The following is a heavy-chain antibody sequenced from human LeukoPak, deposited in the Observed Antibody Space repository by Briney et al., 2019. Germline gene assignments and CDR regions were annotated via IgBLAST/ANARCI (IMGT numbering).Heavy chain of an antibody. CDR1: GGSISSSNW. V-gene: IGHV4-4*02. CDR3: ARRTRMVRGVISRFDP. J-gene: IGHJ5*02. CDR2: IYHSGST. Sequence: PSETLSLTCAVSGGSISSSNWWSWVRQPPGKGLEWIGEIYHSGSTNYNPSLKSRVTISVDKSKNQFSLKLSSVTAADTAVYYCARRTRMVRGVISRFDPWGQGTLVTVSS. D-gene: IGHD3-10*01.